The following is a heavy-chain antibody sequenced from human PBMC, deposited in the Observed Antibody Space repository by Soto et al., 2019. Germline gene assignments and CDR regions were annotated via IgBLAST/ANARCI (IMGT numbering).Heavy chain of an antibody. D-gene: IGHD2-15*01. CDR3: AREYCSGGSCYSDLIY. CDR2: INAGNGNT. CDR1: GYTFTSYA. J-gene: IGHJ4*02. Sequence: ASVKVSCKASGYTFTSYAMHWVRQAPGQRLEWMGWINAGNGNTKYSQKFQGRVTITRDTSASTAYMELSSLRSEDTAVYYCAREYCSGGSCYSDLIYWGQGTLVTVSS. V-gene: IGHV1-3*01.